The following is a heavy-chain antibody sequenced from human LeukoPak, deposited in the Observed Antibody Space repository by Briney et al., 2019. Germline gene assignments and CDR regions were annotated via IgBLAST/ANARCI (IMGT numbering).Heavy chain of an antibody. CDR3: ARVVDYYDSSGYYYGY. D-gene: IGHD3-22*01. J-gene: IGHJ4*02. CDR2: INPNSGGT. CDR1: GYTFTGYY. V-gene: IGHV1-2*02. Sequence: PLASVKVSCKASGYTFTGYYMHWVRQAPGQGLEWMGWINPNSGGTNYAQKFQGRVTMTRDTSISTAYMELSRLRSDDTAVYYCARVVDYYDSSGYYYGYWGQGTLVTVSS.